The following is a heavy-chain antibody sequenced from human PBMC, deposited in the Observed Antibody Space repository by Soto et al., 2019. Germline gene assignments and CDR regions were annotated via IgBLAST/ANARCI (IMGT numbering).Heavy chain of an antibody. Sequence: ASVKVSCKASGYTFTSYYMHWVRQAPGQGLEWMGIINPSGGSTSYAQKFQGRVTMTRDTSTSTVYMELSSLRCEDTAVYYCARDGVTIFGVAPSGWFDPWGQGTLVTVSS. D-gene: IGHD3-3*01. CDR2: INPSGGST. CDR3: ARDGVTIFGVAPSGWFDP. V-gene: IGHV1-46*03. J-gene: IGHJ5*02. CDR1: GYTFTSYY.